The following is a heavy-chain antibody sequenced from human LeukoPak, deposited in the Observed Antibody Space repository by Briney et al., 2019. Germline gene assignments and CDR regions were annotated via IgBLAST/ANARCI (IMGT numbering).Heavy chain of an antibody. CDR2: IYYSGST. CDR3: ARHEDRNWYFDH. CDR1: GGSISSSYYY. Sequence: TSGTLSLTCTVSGGSISSSYYYWGWIRQPPGKGLEWIGTIYYSGSTYYNPSLKSRVTISVDTSKNQFSLKLSSVTAPDTAVYYCARHEDRNWYFDHWGQGTLVTVSS. D-gene: IGHD1-1*01. J-gene: IGHJ4*02. V-gene: IGHV4-39*01.